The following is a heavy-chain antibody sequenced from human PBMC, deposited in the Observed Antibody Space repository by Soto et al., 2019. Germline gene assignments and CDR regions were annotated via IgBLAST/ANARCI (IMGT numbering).Heavy chain of an antibody. J-gene: IGHJ5*02. CDR1: GYTFTSYD. Sequence: ASVKVSCKASGYTFTSYDINWVRQATGQGLEWMGWMNPNSGGTNYAQKFQGRVTMTRDTSIITAYMELSRLRSDDTAVYYCATGENWFDPWGQGTLVTVSS. D-gene: IGHD1-1*01. V-gene: IGHV1-2*02. CDR3: ATGENWFDP. CDR2: MNPNSGGT.